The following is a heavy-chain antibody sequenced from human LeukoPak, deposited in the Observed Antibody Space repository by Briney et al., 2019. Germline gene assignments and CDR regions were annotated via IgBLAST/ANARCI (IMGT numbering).Heavy chain of an antibody. J-gene: IGHJ4*02. CDR1: GFTFSDHY. CDR2: TRNKANSYTT. V-gene: IGHV3-72*01. CDR3: ARAYPPMVDY. D-gene: IGHD2-8*01. Sequence: GGSLRLSCAASGFTFSDHYMDWVRQAPGKGLEWVGRTRNKANSYTTEYAASVKGRFTISRDDSKNSLYLQMNSLKTEDTAVYYCARAYPPMVDYWGQGTLVTVSS.